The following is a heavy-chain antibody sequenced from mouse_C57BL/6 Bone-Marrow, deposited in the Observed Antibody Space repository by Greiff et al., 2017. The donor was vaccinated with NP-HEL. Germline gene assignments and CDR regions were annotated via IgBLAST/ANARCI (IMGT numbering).Heavy chain of an antibody. CDR1: GFTFSSYA. J-gene: IGHJ2*01. D-gene: IGHD4-1*02. CDR2: ISSGGDYI. CDR3: TRRQLGQGYFDY. V-gene: IGHV5S21*01. Sequence: EVQLVESGEGLVKPGGSLKLSCAASGFTFSSYAMSWVRQTPEKRLEWVAYISSGGDYIYYADTVKGRFTISRDNARNTLYLQMSSLKSEDTAMYYCTRRQLGQGYFDYWGQGTTLTVSS.